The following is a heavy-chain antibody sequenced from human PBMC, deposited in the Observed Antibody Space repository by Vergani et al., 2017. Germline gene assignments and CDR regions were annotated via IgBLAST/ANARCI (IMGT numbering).Heavy chain of an antibody. D-gene: IGHD4-11*01. J-gene: IGHJ4*02. CDR2: ISYDGDRR. Sequence: QVQLVESGGGVVQPGRSLRLSCAASGFRFSSYGMHWVRQAPGKGLEWVAMISYDGDRRDYGDFAKGRFTISRDSSKTVYLQKNSLRVEDTAMYFCAKDLSYSTDWPHFESRGQGTLVTVSS. CDR1: GFRFSSYG. V-gene: IGHV3-30*18. CDR3: AKDLSYSTDWPHFES.